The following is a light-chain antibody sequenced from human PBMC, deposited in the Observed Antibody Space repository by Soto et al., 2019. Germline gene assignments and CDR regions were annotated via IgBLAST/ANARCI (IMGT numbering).Light chain of an antibody. V-gene: IGKV1-39*01. CDR1: QSISSF. CDR2: AAS. J-gene: IGKJ2*01. Sequence: DIQMTQSPSSLSASVGDRVTIACRASQSISSFLSWYQQKPGKAPKLLIYAASSLQSGVPSRFSVSGSGTDITLTISSLQPEDFATYYCQQSYSTPRTFGQGTKLEIK. CDR3: QQSYSTPRT.